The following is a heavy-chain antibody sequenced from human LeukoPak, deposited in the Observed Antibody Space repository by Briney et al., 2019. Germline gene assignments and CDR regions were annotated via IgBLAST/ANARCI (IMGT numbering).Heavy chain of an antibody. CDR2: INPNSGGT. CDR1: GYTFTGYY. CDR3: ARDIAFIAVAGTADWYYFDY. J-gene: IGHJ4*02. V-gene: IGHV1-2*02. D-gene: IGHD6-19*01. Sequence: GASVKVSCKASGYTFTGYYMHWVRQAPGQGLEWMGWINPNSGGTNYAQKFQGRVTMTRDTSISTAYMELSRLRSDDTAVYYCARDIAFIAVAGTADWYYFDYWGQGTLVTVSS.